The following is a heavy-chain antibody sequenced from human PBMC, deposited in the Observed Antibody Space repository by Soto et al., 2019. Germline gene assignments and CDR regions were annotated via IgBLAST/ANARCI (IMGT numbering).Heavy chain of an antibody. CDR3: ARRYGPGFDY. CDR1: GDSINSGY. CDR2: IYYSGST. V-gene: IGHV4-59*08. Sequence: SETLSLTCSVSGDSINSGYWTWIRRPPGRGLEWIGYIYYSGSTNYNPSLKSRVTISVDTSKNQFSLKLSSVTAADTAVYYCARRYGPGFDYWGQGTLVTVSS. D-gene: IGHD4-17*01. J-gene: IGHJ4*02.